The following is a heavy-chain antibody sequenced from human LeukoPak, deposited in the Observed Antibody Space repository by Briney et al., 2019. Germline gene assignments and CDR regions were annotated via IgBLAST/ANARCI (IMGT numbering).Heavy chain of an antibody. V-gene: IGHV3-21*05. D-gene: IGHD2-2*01. CDR2: ISSSSSYI. CDR1: GFTFSSYS. CDR3: ARSLADIEVVPAADY. J-gene: IGHJ4*02. Sequence: GGSLRLSCAASGFTFSSYSMNWVRQAPGKGLEWVSYISSSSSYIYYADSVKGRFTISRDDAKNSLYLQMNSLRAEDTAVYYCARSLADIEVVPAADYWGQGTLVTVSS.